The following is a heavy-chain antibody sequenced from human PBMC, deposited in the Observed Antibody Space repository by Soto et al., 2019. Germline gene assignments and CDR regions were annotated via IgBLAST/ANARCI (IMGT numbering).Heavy chain of an antibody. J-gene: IGHJ4*02. Sequence: ASVKVSCKTSGYNFLNYGMSWVRQAPGQGPEWMGWISVYHGNTIYAQNFQGRVAMTTDTSTSTAYMELTSLRSDDTGVYYCARDHGGATMALLYWGQGTLVTVSS. V-gene: IGHV1-18*04. CDR2: ISVYHGNT. D-gene: IGHD3-10*01. CDR1: GYNFLNYG. CDR3: ARDHGGATMALLY.